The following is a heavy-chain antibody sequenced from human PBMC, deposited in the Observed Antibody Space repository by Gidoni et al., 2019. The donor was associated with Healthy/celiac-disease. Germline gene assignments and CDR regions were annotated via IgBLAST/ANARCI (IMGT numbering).Heavy chain of an antibody. CDR2: ISGRGGST. D-gene: IGHD3-3*01. CDR3: AKSDFWSGYSMDV. V-gene: IGHV3-23*01. CDR1: GFTFSSYA. Sequence: EVQLLESGGGLVQPGGSLRLSCEASGFTFSSYAMSWVRQAPGKGLEWVSAISGRGGSTYYADSVKGRFTISRDNSKNTLYLQMNSLRAEDTAVYYCAKSDFWSGYSMDVWGQGTTVTVSS. J-gene: IGHJ6*02.